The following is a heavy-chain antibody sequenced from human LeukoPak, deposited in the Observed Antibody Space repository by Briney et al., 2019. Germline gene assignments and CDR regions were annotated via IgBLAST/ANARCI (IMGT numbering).Heavy chain of an antibody. D-gene: IGHD3-22*01. CDR2: IYSSQST. Sequence: SETLSLTCTVSGGSISSGTFYWSWIRQPAGKGLEWIGRIYSSQSTHYNPSLKSRVTISVDTSKSQYSLKLSSVTAADTAVYYCARLSVGPYDSSGYYYYYYYYYMAVWGKGTTVTISS. CDR3: ARLSVGPYDSSGYYYYYYYYYMAV. J-gene: IGHJ6*03. V-gene: IGHV4-61*02. CDR1: GGSISSGTFY.